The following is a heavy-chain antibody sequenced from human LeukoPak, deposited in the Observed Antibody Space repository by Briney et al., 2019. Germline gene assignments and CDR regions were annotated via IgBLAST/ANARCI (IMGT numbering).Heavy chain of an antibody. CDR3: ARLTGYSSSWYFSGYYYYGMDV. D-gene: IGHD6-13*01. CDR1: GGSISSYY. Sequence: SETLSLTCTVSGGSISSYYWSWIRQPPGKGLEWIGYIYYSGSTNYNPSLKSRVTISVDTSKNQFSLKLSSVTAADTAAYYCARLTGYSSSWYFSGYYYYGMDVWGQGTTVTVSS. J-gene: IGHJ6*02. V-gene: IGHV4-59*08. CDR2: IYYSGST.